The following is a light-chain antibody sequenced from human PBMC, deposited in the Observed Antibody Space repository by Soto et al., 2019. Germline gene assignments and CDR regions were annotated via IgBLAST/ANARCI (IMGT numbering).Light chain of an antibody. CDR2: AAS. J-gene: IGKJ1*01. CDR1: QRISNY. V-gene: IGKV1-39*01. Sequence: DIQITQSPSSLSASVGYRVDMTFPSSQRISNYLNWYQQKPGKAPKLLIYAASTLQSGVPSRFSGSGSGTAFTLTISSLQTEDFATYSCQQSYSTPRTFGKGTKVDIK. CDR3: QQSYSTPRT.